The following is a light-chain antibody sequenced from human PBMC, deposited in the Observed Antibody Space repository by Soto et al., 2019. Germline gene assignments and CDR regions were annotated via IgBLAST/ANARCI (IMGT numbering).Light chain of an antibody. CDR2: EGS. Sequence: QSALTQPASVSGSPGQSITISRTGTSSDVGSYNLVSWYQQHPGKAPKLMIYEGSKRPSGVSNRFSGSKSGNTASLTISGLQAEDEADYYCCSYAGSSTHVVFGGGTQLTVL. V-gene: IGLV2-23*01. CDR1: SSDVGSYNL. J-gene: IGLJ2*01. CDR3: CSYAGSSTHVV.